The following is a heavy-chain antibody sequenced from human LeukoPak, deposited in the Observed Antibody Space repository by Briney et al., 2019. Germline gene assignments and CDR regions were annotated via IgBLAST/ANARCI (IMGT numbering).Heavy chain of an antibody. D-gene: IGHD3-22*01. CDR2: ISSTSSYI. J-gene: IGHJ4*02. V-gene: IGHV3-21*06. CDR3: AREVSYDSSGYYGY. Sequence: PGGSLRLSCAASGFTFSTYSMNWVRQAPGKGLEWVSSISSTSSYIYHADSVKGRFTISRDNAKNSLYLQMNSLRAEDTAVYYCAREVSYDSSGYYGYWGQGTLVTVSS. CDR1: GFTFSTYS.